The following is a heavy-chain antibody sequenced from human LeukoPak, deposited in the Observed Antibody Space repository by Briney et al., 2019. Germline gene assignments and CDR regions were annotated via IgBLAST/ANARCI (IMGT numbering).Heavy chain of an antibody. CDR2: IYHSGST. J-gene: IGHJ4*02. CDR3: VGAAADRTYFGY. Sequence: SETLSLTCAVSGYSISSGYYWGWIRQPPGKGLEWIGSIYHSGSTYYNPSLKSRVTISVDTCKNQFSLKLSSVTAADTAVYYCVGAAADRTYFGYWGQGTLVTVSS. V-gene: IGHV4-38-2*01. CDR1: GYSISSGYY. D-gene: IGHD2-2*01.